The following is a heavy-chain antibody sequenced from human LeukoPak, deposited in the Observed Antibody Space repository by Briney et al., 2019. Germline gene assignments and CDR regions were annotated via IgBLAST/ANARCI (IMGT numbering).Heavy chain of an antibody. V-gene: IGHV3-7*03. Sequence: GGSLRLPCAASGFTLSNYWMTWVRQAPGKGLEWVANIKQDGSEKYYVDSVKGRFTISRDNAKNSLYLQMNSLRAEDTAVYYCAKEGRAPSMWGQGTLVTVSS. D-gene: IGHD3-10*01. J-gene: IGHJ4*02. CDR2: IKQDGSEK. CDR1: GFTLSNYW. CDR3: AKEGRAPSM.